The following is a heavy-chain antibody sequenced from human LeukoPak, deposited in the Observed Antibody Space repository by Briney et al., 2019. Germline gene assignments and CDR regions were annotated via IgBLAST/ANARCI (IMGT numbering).Heavy chain of an antibody. V-gene: IGHV1-69*13. CDR2: IIPIFGTA. CDR3: ARPDYYDSSGYYYVRRAAFDI. D-gene: IGHD3-22*01. Sequence: SVKVSCKASGGTFSSYAISWVRQAPGQGLEWMGGIIPIFGTANYAQKFQGRVTITADESTSTAYMELSSLRSEDTAVYYCARPDYYDSSGYYYVRRAAFDIWGQGTMVTVSS. J-gene: IGHJ3*02. CDR1: GGTFSSYA.